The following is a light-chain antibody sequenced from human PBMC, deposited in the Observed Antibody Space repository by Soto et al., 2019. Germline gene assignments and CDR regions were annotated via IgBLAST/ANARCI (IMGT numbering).Light chain of an antibody. CDR3: CSYAGSYTYV. CDR1: SSDVGDYNF. CDR2: DVT. V-gene: IGLV2-11*01. Sequence: QSALTQPRSVSASPGQSVTISCTGTSSDVGDYNFVSWYQQHPGKAPKLMIYDVTERPSGVPDRFSGSKSGDTASLTISGLQAEDEADYYCCSYAGSYTYVLGTGTKVTV. J-gene: IGLJ1*01.